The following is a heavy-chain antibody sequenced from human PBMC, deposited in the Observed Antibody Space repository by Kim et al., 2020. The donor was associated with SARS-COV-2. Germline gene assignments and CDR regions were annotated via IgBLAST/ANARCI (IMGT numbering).Heavy chain of an antibody. CDR2: K. J-gene: IGHJ4*02. D-gene: IGHD6-13*01. Sequence: KTYADSVRGRFTISRDNSKNTLYLQMNSLTAEDTAVYFCARGRSTWYEDYWGQGTLVTVSS. V-gene: IGHV3-30*01. CDR3: ARGRSTWYEDY.